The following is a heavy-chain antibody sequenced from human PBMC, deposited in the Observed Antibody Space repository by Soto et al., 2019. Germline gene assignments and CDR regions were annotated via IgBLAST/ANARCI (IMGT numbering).Heavy chain of an antibody. Sequence: PXETLSLTCTVSGDSISGYYWSFIRQPPGKGLEWIGYMYYSGSTNYNPSLKSRVTISVDTSKNQFSLKLNSVTAADTAVYYCARTAPAIVLIGGGSWFDPWGQGTLVTVSS. CDR1: GDSISGYY. CDR3: ARTAPAIVLIGGGSWFDP. J-gene: IGHJ5*02. V-gene: IGHV4-59*01. D-gene: IGHD2-8*01. CDR2: MYYSGST.